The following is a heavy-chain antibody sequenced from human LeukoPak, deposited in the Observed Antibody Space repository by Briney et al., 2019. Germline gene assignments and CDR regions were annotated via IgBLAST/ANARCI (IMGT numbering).Heavy chain of an antibody. V-gene: IGHV1-69*06. J-gene: IGHJ4*02. CDR2: IIPIFGTA. CDR1: GGTFSSYA. CDR3: ATMVRGVIWGYYFDY. D-gene: IGHD3-10*01. Sequence: SVKVSCKASGGTFSSYAISWVRQAPGQGLEWMGGIIPIFGTANYAQKFQGRVTITADKSTSTAYMELSSLRSEDTAVYYCATMVRGVIWGYYFDYWGQGTLVTVSS.